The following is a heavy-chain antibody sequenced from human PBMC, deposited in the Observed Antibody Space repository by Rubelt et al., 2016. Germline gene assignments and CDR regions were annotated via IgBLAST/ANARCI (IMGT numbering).Heavy chain of an antibody. J-gene: IGHJ4*02. D-gene: IGHD2-2*01. Sequence: QVQLVESGGGVVQPGRSLRLSCAASGFTFSSYAMHWVRQAPGKGLEWVAVISYDGSNKYYADSVKGRFTSSRDKSKNTLYLQMNSLGAEDTAVYYCAREITPADLDWGQGTLVTVSS. V-gene: IGHV3-30*04. CDR3: AREITPADLD. CDR2: ISYDGSNK. CDR1: GFTFSSYA.